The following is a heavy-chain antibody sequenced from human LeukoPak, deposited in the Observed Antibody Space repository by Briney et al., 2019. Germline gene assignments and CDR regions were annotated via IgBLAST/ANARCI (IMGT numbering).Heavy chain of an antibody. CDR2: FDPEDGEK. CDR3: ATRFDWLSSYWYFDL. CDR1: GYTLTELS. D-gene: IGHD3-9*01. V-gene: IGHV1-24*01. J-gene: IGHJ2*01. Sequence: ASVKVSCKVSGYTLTELSMHWVRQAPGKGLEWMGGFDPEDGEKFYAQKFQDRVTMTEDTSTDTTYMELNSLRFEDTAVYYCATRFDWLSSYWYFDLWGRGTLVTVSS.